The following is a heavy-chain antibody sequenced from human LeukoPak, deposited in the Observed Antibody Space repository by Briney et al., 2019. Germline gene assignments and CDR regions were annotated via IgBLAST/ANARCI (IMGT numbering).Heavy chain of an antibody. CDR3: ARAYYYDSSGYQYYFDY. CDR1: GGSISSGSYY. Sequence: SETLSLTCTVSGGSISSGSYYWSWIRQPAGKGLEWIGRIYTSGSTYYNPSLKSRVTISVDTSKNQFSLKLSSVTAADTAVYYCARAYYYDSSGYQYYFDYWGQGTLVTVSS. V-gene: IGHV4-61*02. CDR2: IYTSGST. D-gene: IGHD3-22*01. J-gene: IGHJ4*02.